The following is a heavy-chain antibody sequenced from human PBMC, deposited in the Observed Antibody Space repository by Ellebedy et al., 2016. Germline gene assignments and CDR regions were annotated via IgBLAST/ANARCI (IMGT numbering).Heavy chain of an antibody. J-gene: IGHJ4*02. Sequence: ASVKVSXXASGYTFTSYAMHWVRQAPGQRLEWMGWINAGNGNTKYSQKFQGRVTITRDTSASTAYMELSSLRSEDTAVYYCARVNGWQGSDYWGQGTLVTVSS. CDR2: INAGNGNT. CDR1: GYTFTSYA. CDR3: ARVNGWQGSDY. V-gene: IGHV1-3*01. D-gene: IGHD6-19*01.